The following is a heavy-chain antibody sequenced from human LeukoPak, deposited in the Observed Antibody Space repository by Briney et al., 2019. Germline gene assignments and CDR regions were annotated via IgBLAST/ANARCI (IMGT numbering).Heavy chain of an antibody. Sequence: PSETLSLTCTVSGGSISSSSYYWGWIRQPPGKGLEWIGSIYYSGSTYYNPSLKSRVTISLDMSKNQFSLKLSSVTAADTAVYYCARARGYSYASDYWGQGTLVTVSS. CDR2: IYYSGST. CDR3: ARARGYSYASDY. CDR1: GGSISSSSYY. J-gene: IGHJ4*02. D-gene: IGHD5-18*01. V-gene: IGHV4-39*07.